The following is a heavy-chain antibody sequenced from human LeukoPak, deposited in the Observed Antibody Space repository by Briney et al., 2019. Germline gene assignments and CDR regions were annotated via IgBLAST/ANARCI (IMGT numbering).Heavy chain of an antibody. Sequence: GGSLRLSRAASGFTFSSYAMSWVRQAPGKGLEWVSTISGSGDGTYYADSVKGRFTISRDNSKNTLYLQMNSLRAEDTAIYHCAKGFSVVAATPVFDYWGQGTLVTVSS. CDR1: GFTFSSYA. J-gene: IGHJ4*02. CDR3: AKGFSVVAATPVFDY. V-gene: IGHV3-23*01. CDR2: ISGSGDGT. D-gene: IGHD2-15*01.